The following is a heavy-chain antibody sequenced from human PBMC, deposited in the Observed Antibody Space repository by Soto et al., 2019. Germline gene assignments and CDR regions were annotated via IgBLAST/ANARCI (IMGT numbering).Heavy chain of an antibody. CDR1: GYPFTSYA. CDR2: INAGNGNT. J-gene: IGHJ6*02. V-gene: IGHV1-3*01. CDR3: ASSIVATRVPSPDLYYGMYG. Sequence: DSVQVSCKASGYPFTSYAMHWVRQAPGQRLEWMGWINAGNGNTKYSQKFQGRVTITRDTSASTAYMELSSLRSEDTAVYYCASSIVATRVPSPDLYYGMYGWGQGTKVRVSS. D-gene: IGHD5-12*01.